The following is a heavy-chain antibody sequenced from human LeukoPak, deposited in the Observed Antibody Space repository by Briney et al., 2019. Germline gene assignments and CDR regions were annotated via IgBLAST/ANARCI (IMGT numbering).Heavy chain of an antibody. J-gene: IGHJ6*03. D-gene: IGHD5-18*01. V-gene: IGHV1-69*04. Sequence: ASVKVSCKASGGTFSSYAISWVRQAPGQGLEWMGRIIPILGIANYAQKFQGRVTITADKSTSTAYMELSSLRSEDTAVYYCARGGDRGYSYGLGYYYMDVWGKGTTVTVSS. CDR1: GGTFSSYA. CDR2: IIPILGIA. CDR3: ARGGDRGYSYGLGYYYMDV.